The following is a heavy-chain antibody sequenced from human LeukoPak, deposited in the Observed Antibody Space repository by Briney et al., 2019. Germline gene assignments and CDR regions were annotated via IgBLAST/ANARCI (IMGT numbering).Heavy chain of an antibody. CDR1: GFSFDDYA. CDR2: ISWNSGSI. V-gene: IGHV3-9*03. D-gene: IGHD5-18*01. J-gene: IGHJ3*02. Sequence: GGSLRLSCAASGFSFDDYAMYWVRQAPGKGLEWVSGISWNSGSIGYADSVKGRFTISRDNAENSLYLQMNSLRAEDMALYYCAKANRGYSYGYGDAFDIWGQGTMVTVSS. CDR3: AKANRGYSYGYGDAFDI.